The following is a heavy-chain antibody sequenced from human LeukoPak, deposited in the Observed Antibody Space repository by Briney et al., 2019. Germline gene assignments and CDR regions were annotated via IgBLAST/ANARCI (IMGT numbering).Heavy chain of an antibody. V-gene: IGHV4-34*11. J-gene: IGHJ4*02. CDR1: GGSFSGYY. Sequence: SETLSLTCAVYGGSFSGYYWSWIRQPPGKGPEWIGYFSYSGSTNYNPSLKSRVTISVDTSKNQFSLNLSSVTAADTAVYYCARGPLDSGYTYFDYWGQGTLVSVAS. D-gene: IGHD5-12*01. CDR3: ARGPLDSGYTYFDY. CDR2: FSYSGST.